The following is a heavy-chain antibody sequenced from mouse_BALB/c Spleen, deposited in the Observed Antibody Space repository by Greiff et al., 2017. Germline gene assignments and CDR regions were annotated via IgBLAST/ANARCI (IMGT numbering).Heavy chain of an antibody. Sequence: VQLQQSGPSLVKPSQTLSLTCSVSGDSITSGYWNWIRKFPGNKLEYMGYISYSGSTYYNPSLKSRISITRDTSKNQYYLQLNSVTTEDTATYYCARGEGYYGSSSGFAYWGQGTLVTVSA. J-gene: IGHJ3*01. D-gene: IGHD1-1*01. V-gene: IGHV3-8*02. CDR3: ARGEGYYGSSSGFAY. CDR1: GDSITSGY. CDR2: ISYSGST.